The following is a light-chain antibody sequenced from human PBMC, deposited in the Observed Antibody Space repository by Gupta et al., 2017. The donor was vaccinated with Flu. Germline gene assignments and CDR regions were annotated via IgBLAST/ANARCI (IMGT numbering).Light chain of an antibody. V-gene: IGKV3-20*01. CDR3: QQGGSSPPNT. CDR1: QSISSSY. Sequence: EIVLTQSPGTLSLSPGERASLSCRASQSISSSYLAWYQQKPGQAPRLLIYGASSRATGIPDRFSGSGYGTDFTLTISRREPEDFAVYYCQQGGSSPPNTFGQGTKVEIK. CDR2: GAS. J-gene: IGKJ1*01.